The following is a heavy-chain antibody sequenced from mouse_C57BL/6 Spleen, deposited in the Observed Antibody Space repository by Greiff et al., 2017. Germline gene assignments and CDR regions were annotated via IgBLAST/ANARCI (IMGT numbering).Heavy chain of an antibody. CDR1: GYTFTSYW. D-gene: IGHD2-4*01. CDR2: IYPGSGST. CDR3: AREDDDYDGVDY. J-gene: IGHJ2*01. Sequence: QVQLQQPGAELVKPGASVKMSCKASGYTFTSYWITWVKQRPGQGLEWIGDIYPGSGSTNYNAKFKSKATLTVDTSSSTAYMQLSSRTSEDSAVYYCAREDDDYDGVDYWGQGTTLTVSS. V-gene: IGHV1-55*01.